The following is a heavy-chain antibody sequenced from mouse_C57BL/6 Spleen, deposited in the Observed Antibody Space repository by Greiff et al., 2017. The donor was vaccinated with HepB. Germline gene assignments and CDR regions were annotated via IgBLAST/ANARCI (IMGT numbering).Heavy chain of an antibody. V-gene: IGHV5-17*01. Sequence: VKLVESGGGLVKPGGSLKLSCAASGFTFSDYGMHWVRQAPEKGLEWVAYISSGSSTIYYADTVKGRFTIARDNAKNTLFLQMTSLRSEDTAMYYCANYGSSYFYAMDYWGQGTSVTVSS. CDR1: GFTFSDYG. CDR3: ANYGSSYFYAMDY. D-gene: IGHD1-1*01. J-gene: IGHJ4*01. CDR2: ISSGSSTI.